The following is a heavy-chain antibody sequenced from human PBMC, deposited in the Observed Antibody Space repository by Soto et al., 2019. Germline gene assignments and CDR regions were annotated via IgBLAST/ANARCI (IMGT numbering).Heavy chain of an antibody. V-gene: IGHV2-5*02. D-gene: IGHD3-16*01. CDR2: IYWDDDK. J-gene: IGHJ5*02. CDR3: AHIPNYYQYDWFDP. Sequence: QITLKESGPTLVKPTQTLTLTCTFSGFSLTTRGVGVGWIRQPPGKALECLALIYWDDDKRYSPSLQSRLSIPKDTSKNHVVLTMTNVDPVDTAIYYCAHIPNYYQYDWFDPWGQGTLVSVSS. CDR1: GFSLTTRGVG.